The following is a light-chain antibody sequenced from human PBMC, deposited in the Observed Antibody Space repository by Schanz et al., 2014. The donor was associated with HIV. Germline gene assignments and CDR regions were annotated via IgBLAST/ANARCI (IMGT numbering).Light chain of an antibody. Sequence: DIQLTQSPSSVSASVGDRVTITCRASQGISYWLAWYQQKPGKAPKPLISAASSLQSGVPSRFSGSGSGTEFTLTISSLQPEDFATYYCQQADSLYTFGQGTKLEIK. CDR2: AAS. V-gene: IGKV1-12*01. J-gene: IGKJ2*01. CDR3: QQADSLYT. CDR1: QGISYW.